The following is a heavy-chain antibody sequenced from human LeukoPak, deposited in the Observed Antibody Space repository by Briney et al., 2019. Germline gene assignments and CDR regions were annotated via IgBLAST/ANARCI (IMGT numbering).Heavy chain of an antibody. J-gene: IGHJ6*02. V-gene: IGHV1-69*04. D-gene: IGHD2-21*02. CDR1: GGTFSSYA. Sequence: GSSVKVSCKASGGTFSSYAISWVRQAPGQGLEWMGRIIPILGIANYAQKFQGRVTITADKSTSTAYMELSSLRSEDTAVYYCARDGCGGDCYSGYYYYGMDVWGQGTTVTVSS. CDR2: IIPILGIA. CDR3: ARDGCGGDCYSGYYYYGMDV.